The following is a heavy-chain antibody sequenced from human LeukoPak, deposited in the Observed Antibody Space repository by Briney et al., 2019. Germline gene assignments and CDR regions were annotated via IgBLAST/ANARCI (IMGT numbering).Heavy chain of an antibody. D-gene: IGHD2-21*02. CDR2: IYPDSGGT. Sequence: ASVKVSCKASGYTFTGYYIHWVRQAPGQGLKWMGWIYPDSGGTNYAQKFQGRVTMTRDTSITTAYMELSGLTSDDTAVYYCARVTSITTDYWGQGTLVTVSS. CDR3: ARVTSITTDY. CDR1: GYTFTGYY. J-gene: IGHJ4*02. V-gene: IGHV1-2*02.